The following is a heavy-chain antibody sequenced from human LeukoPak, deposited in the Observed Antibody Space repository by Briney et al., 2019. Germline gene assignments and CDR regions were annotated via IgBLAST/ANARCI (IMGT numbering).Heavy chain of an antibody. Sequence: SETLSLTCTVSSYSISSGYYWGWIRQSPGKGLEWIASNNHSGITYYNPSLKSRVTISVDTSKNQFSLKLTSVTAADTAVYYCGRDRPTGYYDYWGQGILVTVSS. CDR1: SYSISSGYY. J-gene: IGHJ4*02. CDR3: GRDRPTGYYDY. D-gene: IGHD3-9*01. CDR2: NNHSGIT. V-gene: IGHV4-38-2*02.